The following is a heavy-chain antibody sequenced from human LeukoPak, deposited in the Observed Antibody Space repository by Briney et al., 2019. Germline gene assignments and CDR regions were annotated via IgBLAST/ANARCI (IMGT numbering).Heavy chain of an antibody. CDR2: IKQDGSEK. V-gene: IGHV3-7*01. Sequence: GGSLRLSCAASGFTFSNHWTSWVRQAPGKGLEWVANIKQDGSEKYYVNSVKGRFTISRDNAKNSLYLQMSSLRAEDTAIYFCAREDDWNYEEYWGQGTLVTVSS. CDR1: GFTFSNHW. CDR3: AREDDWNYEEY. D-gene: IGHD1-7*01. J-gene: IGHJ4*02.